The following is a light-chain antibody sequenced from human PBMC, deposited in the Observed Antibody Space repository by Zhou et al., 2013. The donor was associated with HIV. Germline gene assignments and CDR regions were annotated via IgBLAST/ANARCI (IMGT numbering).Light chain of an antibody. CDR1: QDISNY. V-gene: IGKV1-33*01. J-gene: IGKJ4*01. CDR3: QQYGDVLLT. CDR2: DAS. Sequence: DIQMTQSPSSLSASVGDRVTITCQASQDISNYLNWYQQKPGKAPKLLIYDASSLDTGVPSRFSGSGSGTDFTFTISSLQPEDIGTYYCQQYGDVLLTFGGGTKVEIK.